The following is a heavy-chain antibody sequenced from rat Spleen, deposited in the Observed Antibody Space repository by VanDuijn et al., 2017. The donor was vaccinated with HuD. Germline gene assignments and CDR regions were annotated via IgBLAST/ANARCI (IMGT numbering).Heavy chain of an antibody. Sequence: QVQLKESGPGLVQPSQTLSLTCTVSGFSLTSYSVHWVRQPPGKGLEWMGRMRYNGDTSYNSALKSRLSISRDTSKNQVFLKMNSLQTEDTAIYFCTREGYNNWGAFAYWGQGTLVTVSS. J-gene: IGHJ3*01. CDR1: GFSLTSYS. V-gene: IGHV2-63*01. CDR2: MRYNGDT. D-gene: IGHD1-10*01. CDR3: TREGYNNWGAFAY.